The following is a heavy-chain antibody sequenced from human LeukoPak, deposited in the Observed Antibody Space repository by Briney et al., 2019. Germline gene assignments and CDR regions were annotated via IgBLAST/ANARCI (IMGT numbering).Heavy chain of an antibody. J-gene: IGHJ4*02. V-gene: IGHV3-48*01. CDR1: GFTFSSYS. Sequence: GGSLRLSCAASGFTFSSYSMNWVRQAPGKGLEWVSYISSSSSTIYYADSVKGRFTISRDNSKNTLYLQMNSLRAEDTAVYYCAKATLLWFGEALYYFDYWGQGTLVTVSS. CDR2: ISSSSSTI. CDR3: AKATLLWFGEALYYFDY. D-gene: IGHD3-10*01.